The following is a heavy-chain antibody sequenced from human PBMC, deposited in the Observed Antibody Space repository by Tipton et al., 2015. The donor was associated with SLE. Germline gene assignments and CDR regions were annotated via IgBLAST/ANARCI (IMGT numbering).Heavy chain of an antibody. J-gene: IGHJ3*02. Sequence: TLSLTCTVSGGSISSTSYYWGWIRQPPGKGLEWVGGIYYTGSTNYNPSLKSRVTISVDRSKNLFSLNLTSVTAADTAVYYCARGGGSFDIWGQGTKVTVSS. CDR3: ARGGGSFDI. CDR2: IYYTGST. CDR1: GGSISSTSYY. V-gene: IGHV4-39*07. D-gene: IGHD3-10*01.